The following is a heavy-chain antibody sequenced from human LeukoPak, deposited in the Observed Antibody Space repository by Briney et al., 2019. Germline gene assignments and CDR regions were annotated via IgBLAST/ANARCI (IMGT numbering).Heavy chain of an antibody. CDR2: INPNSGGT. D-gene: IGHD3-10*01. V-gene: IGHV1-2*04. J-gene: IGHJ4*02. CDR1: GYSFTGYY. Sequence: ASVKVSCKASGYSFTGYYMHWVRQAPGQGLEWMGWINPNSGGTNYAQKFQGWVTMTRDTSISTAYMELSRLRSDDAAVYYCARGRQYYYGSGSYYIGYWGQGTLVTVSS. CDR3: ARGRQYYYGSGSYYIGY.